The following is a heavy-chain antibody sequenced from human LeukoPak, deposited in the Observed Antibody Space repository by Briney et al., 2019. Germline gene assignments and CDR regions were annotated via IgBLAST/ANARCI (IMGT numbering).Heavy chain of an antibody. J-gene: IGHJ4*02. Sequence: GGSLRLSCAASGFTFSSYGMHWVRQAPGQGLEWVANINRDGSEKYYVDSVKGRFTISRDNAKNSLYLQMNSLRAEDTAVYYCARRGNCDYWGQGTLVTVSS. D-gene: IGHD3-16*01. CDR3: ARRGNCDY. CDR2: INRDGSEK. CDR1: GFTFSSYG. V-gene: IGHV3-7*02.